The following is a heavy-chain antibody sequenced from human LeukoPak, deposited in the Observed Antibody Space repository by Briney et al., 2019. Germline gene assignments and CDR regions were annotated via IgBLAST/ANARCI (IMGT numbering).Heavy chain of an antibody. V-gene: IGHV3-74*01. D-gene: IGHD5-18*01. Sequence: GGSLRLSCAASGFTFSSYWMHWVRQAPGKGLVWVSRINSDGSSTSYADSVKGRFTIPRGNAKNTLYLQMNSLRAEDTAVYYCASMREDSYDIDYWGQGTLVTVSS. J-gene: IGHJ4*02. CDR1: GFTFSSYW. CDR3: ASMREDSYDIDY. CDR2: INSDGSST.